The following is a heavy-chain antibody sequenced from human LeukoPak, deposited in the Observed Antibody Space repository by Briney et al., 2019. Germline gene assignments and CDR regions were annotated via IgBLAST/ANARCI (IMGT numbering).Heavy chain of an antibody. CDR2: ISSSSSTI. CDR3: AREEESSWYVNWFDP. CDR1: GFSISDYY. D-gene: IGHD6-13*01. J-gene: IGHJ5*02. V-gene: IGHV3-11*04. Sequence: GGSLRLSCAASGFSISDYYISWIRQAPGKGLEWVSYISSSSSTIYYADSVKGRFTISRDNAKNSLYLQMNSLRAEDTAVYYCAREEESSWYVNWFDPWGQGTLVTVSS.